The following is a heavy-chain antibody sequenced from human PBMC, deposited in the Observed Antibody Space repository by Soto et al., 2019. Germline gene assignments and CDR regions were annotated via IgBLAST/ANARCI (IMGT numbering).Heavy chain of an antibody. D-gene: IGHD6-6*01. V-gene: IGHV4-59*01. CDR2: IHYSGST. Sequence: SETMSLTCPVSGGTLTSYYWSWIRPHTGKGLEWIGDIHYSGSTNYNPSLKSRVTISTDTSKNQFSLNLSSVTAADTAVYYCARDPISARPFFDYWGQGTLVTVSS. CDR1: GGTLTSYY. J-gene: IGHJ4*02. CDR3: ARDPISARPFFDY.